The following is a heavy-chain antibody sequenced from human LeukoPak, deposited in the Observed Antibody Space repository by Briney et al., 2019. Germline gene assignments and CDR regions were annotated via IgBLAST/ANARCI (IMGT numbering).Heavy chain of an antibody. D-gene: IGHD3-16*01. J-gene: IGHJ6*02. Sequence: GGSLRLSCAASGFTLRDSWMSWVRQAPGKGLEWVANMSQDGSAKGYVDSVKGRFTISRDNARNSLYLQMSSLRPEDTAVYYCATYTHWVAGDVWGQGTTVTVSS. CDR2: MSQDGSAK. V-gene: IGHV3-7*01. CDR3: ATYTHWVAGDV. CDR1: GFTLRDSW.